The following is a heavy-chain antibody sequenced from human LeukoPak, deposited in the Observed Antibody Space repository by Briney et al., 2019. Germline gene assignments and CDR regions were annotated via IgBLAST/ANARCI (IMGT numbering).Heavy chain of an antibody. Sequence: GGSLRLSCVVSGFTFSSSNMNWVRQAPGKGLEWVSSISSTSTYIYYADSVKGRFTISRDNAKNSLYLQMNSLRAEDTAVYYCARDSSYGDFDYWGQGTLVTVSS. CDR2: ISSTSTYI. V-gene: IGHV3-21*04. D-gene: IGHD4-17*01. CDR3: ARDSSYGDFDY. CDR1: GFTFSSSN. J-gene: IGHJ4*02.